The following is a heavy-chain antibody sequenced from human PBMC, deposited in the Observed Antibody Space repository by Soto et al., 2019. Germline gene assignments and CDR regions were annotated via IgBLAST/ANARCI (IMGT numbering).Heavy chain of an antibody. CDR3: ARDSGLDY. J-gene: IGHJ4*02. CDR2: ISYDGSNK. V-gene: IGHV3-30-3*01. Sequence: GGSLRLSCAASGFTFSSYAMHWVRQAPGKGLEWVAVISYDGSNKYYADSVKGRFTISRDNSKNTLYLQMNSLRAEDTAVYYCARDSGLDYWGQGTLVTVSS. CDR1: GFTFSSYA.